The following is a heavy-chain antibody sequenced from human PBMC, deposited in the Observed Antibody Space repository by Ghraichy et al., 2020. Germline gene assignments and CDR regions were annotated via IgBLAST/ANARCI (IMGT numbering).Heavy chain of an antibody. D-gene: IGHD2-15*01. J-gene: IGHJ4*02. CDR1: GFTLSNYW. CDR2: INSYGSST. Sequence: GGSLRLSCAASGFTLSNYWMHCVRQAPGKGLVWVSRINSYGSSTLYADSVKGRFTISRDNAKSTLYLQMNSLRAEDTAVYYCAREYCSGGRCFFGTGGSHLDYWGQGTQVTVSA. CDR3: AREYCSGGRCFFGTGGSHLDY. V-gene: IGHV3-74*01.